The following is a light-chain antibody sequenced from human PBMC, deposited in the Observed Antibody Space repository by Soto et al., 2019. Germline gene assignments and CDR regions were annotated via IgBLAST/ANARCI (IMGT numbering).Light chain of an antibody. Sequence: DIQMTQSPSSLSASVGDRVTITCRASQGIRDALGWYQQKPGKAPKRLIYAASSLQSGVPSRFSGSGSGTEFAIPISSLQPEDFATYYCLQHNSYPQTFGQGTKVEI. V-gene: IGKV1-17*01. CDR1: QGIRDA. CDR3: LQHNSYPQT. CDR2: AAS. J-gene: IGKJ1*01.